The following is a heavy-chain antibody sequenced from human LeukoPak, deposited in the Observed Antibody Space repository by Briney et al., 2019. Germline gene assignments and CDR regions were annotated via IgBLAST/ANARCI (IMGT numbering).Heavy chain of an antibody. CDR1: GFTFSTYA. V-gene: IGHV3-23*01. J-gene: IGHJ4*02. D-gene: IGHD1-1*01. CDR2: ITPGGDST. Sequence: GGSLRLSCAASGFTFSTYAMSWVRQAPEKGLEWVSAITPGGDSTYYADSVRGRFAISRDNSKNGLFLQMNSLRVEDTARYYCVKGQELDDGVFDSWGQGTLVTVYS. CDR3: VKGQELDDGVFDS.